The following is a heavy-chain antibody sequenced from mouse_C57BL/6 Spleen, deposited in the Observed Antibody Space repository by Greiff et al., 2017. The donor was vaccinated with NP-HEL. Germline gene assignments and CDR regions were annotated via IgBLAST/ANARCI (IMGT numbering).Heavy chain of an antibody. CDR3: ARDSNYEGDAMDY. CDR2: INPSTGGT. J-gene: IGHJ4*01. V-gene: IGHV1-42*01. Sequence: EVQLQESGPELVKPGASVKISCKASGYSFTGYYMNWVKQSPEKSLEWIGEINPSTGGTTYNQKFKAKATLTVDKSSSTAYMQLKSLTSEDSTVYYCARDSNYEGDAMDYWGQRTSVTVSS. D-gene: IGHD2-5*01. CDR1: GYSFTGYY.